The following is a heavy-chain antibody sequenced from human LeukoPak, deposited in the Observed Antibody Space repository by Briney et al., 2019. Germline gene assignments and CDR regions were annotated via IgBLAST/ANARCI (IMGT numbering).Heavy chain of an antibody. Sequence: PGGSLRLSCAASGFSLSSYSMNWVRQAPGKGLEWVANIRGSGSGMGYGSYYGDSVKGRFTISRDNAKTSLYLQMNSLRADDTAVYYCARDDNWGFDYWGQGALVTVSS. J-gene: IGHJ4*02. D-gene: IGHD7-27*01. CDR2: IRGSGSGMGYGS. V-gene: IGHV3-48*04. CDR1: GFSLSSYS. CDR3: ARDDNWGFDY.